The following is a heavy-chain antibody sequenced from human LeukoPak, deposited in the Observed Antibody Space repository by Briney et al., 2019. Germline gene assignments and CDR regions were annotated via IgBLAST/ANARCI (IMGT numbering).Heavy chain of an antibody. Sequence: GGSLRLSCAASGFTFSSYEMNWVRQAPGKGLEWVSYISSSGSTIYYADSVKGRFTISRDDSKSALYLQMNSLRPEDTAMYYCARAMKDGMDVWGQGTTVTVSS. CDR3: ARAMKDGMDV. CDR1: GFTFSSYE. J-gene: IGHJ6*02. V-gene: IGHV3-48*03. CDR2: ISSSGSTI.